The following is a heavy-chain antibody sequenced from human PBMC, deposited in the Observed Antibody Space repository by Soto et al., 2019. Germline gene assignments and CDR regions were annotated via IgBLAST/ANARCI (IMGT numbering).Heavy chain of an antibody. D-gene: IGHD1-26*01. CDR1: GFTFSNSW. Sequence: GGSLRISCAASGFTFSNSWMHWVRQAHGRGLVWISRMNSDGSNTAYADAVKGRCTISRDNAKNTLYLQMNSLRVEDTAVYYCATSKEGESNGPTTYWGQGT. CDR2: MNSDGSNT. CDR3: ATSKEGESNGPTTY. J-gene: IGHJ4*02. V-gene: IGHV3-74*01.